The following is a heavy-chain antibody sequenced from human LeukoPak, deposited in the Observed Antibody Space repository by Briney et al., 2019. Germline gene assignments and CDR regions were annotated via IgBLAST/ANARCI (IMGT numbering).Heavy chain of an antibody. CDR3: ARWNSETDAFDI. Sequence: GSSVKVSCKASGGTFISYAISWVRQAPGQGLEWMGGIIPIFVIANYAQKFQGRVTITTDESTSTAYMALSSLRSEDTAVYYCARWNSETDAFDIWGQGTMVTVSS. J-gene: IGHJ3*02. CDR1: GGTFISYA. CDR2: IIPIFVIA. V-gene: IGHV1-69*05. D-gene: IGHD1-7*01.